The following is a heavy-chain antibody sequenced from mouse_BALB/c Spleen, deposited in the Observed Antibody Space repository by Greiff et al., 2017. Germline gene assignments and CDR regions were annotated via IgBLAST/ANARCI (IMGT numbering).Heavy chain of an antibody. Sequence: EVKLMESGGGLVQPGGSRKLSCAASGFTFSSFGMHWVRQAPEKGLEWVAYISSGSSTIYYADTVKGRFTISRDNPKNTLFLQMTSLRSEDTAMYYCARRGWLPYAMDYWGQGTSVTVSS. V-gene: IGHV5-17*02. CDR2: ISSGSSTI. D-gene: IGHD2-3*01. J-gene: IGHJ4*01. CDR1: GFTFSSFG. CDR3: ARRGWLPYAMDY.